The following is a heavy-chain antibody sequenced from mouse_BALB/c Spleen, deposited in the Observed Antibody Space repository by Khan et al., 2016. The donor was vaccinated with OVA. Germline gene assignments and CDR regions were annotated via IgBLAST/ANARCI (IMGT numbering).Heavy chain of an antibody. J-gene: IGHJ1*01. CDR1: GYSITSDYA. Sequence: EVQLQESGPGLVKPSQSLSLTCTVTGYSITSDYAWNWIRQFPENKLEWMGYITYSGSTSYNPSLKSRISITRDTSKNQFFLQLNSVTTEDTATYFCARISVWGAGTTVTVSS. CDR2: ITYSGST. CDR3: ARISV. V-gene: IGHV3-2*02.